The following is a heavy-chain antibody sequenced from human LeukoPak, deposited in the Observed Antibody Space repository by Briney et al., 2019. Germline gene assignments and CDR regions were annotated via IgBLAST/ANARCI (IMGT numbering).Heavy chain of an antibody. CDR2: IYYSRST. D-gene: IGHD3-3*01. J-gene: IGHJ6*02. CDR1: GGSISSGGYY. V-gene: IGHV4-31*03. CDR3: ALTSRDYYDVLGGPPPYYYYGMDV. Sequence: SQTLSLTCTVSGGSISSGGYYWSWIRQVPGKGLEWIGYIYYSRSTYYNPSLESRVTISVDTSTNQFSLELNSVTAADTALYYCALTSRDYYDVLGGPPPYYYYGMDVWGQGTTVTVSS.